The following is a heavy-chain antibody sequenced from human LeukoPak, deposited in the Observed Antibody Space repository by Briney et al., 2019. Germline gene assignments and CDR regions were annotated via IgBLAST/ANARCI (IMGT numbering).Heavy chain of an antibody. D-gene: IGHD3-10*01. CDR1: GYSISSGYY. CDR2: IYHSGST. V-gene: IGHV4-38-2*02. Sequence: SETLSLTCTVSGYSISSGYYWGWIRQPPGKGLEWIGSIYHSGSTNYNPSLKSRVTISVDTSKNQFSLKLSSVTAADRAVYYCARHGPFTMVRGGQTYYYYYYMDVWGKGTTVTISS. CDR3: ARHGPFTMVRGGQTYYYYYYMDV. J-gene: IGHJ6*03.